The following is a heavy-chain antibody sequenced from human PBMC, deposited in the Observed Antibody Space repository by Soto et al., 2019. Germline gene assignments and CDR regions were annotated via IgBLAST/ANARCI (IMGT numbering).Heavy chain of an antibody. CDR2: ICGSGGAT. Sequence: EVQLLESGGGLVQPGGSLRLSCAASGFTFTSYPMSWAPQAPGKGLEWVSAICGSGGATYYTDSVKGRFTISRDNSKNTLHLQMNNLRAEDTAIYYCAKGSGGNCYSHFDYCGQGTLVTVSS. J-gene: IGHJ4*02. CDR3: AKGSGGNCYSHFDY. V-gene: IGHV3-23*01. D-gene: IGHD2-15*01. CDR1: GFTFTSYP.